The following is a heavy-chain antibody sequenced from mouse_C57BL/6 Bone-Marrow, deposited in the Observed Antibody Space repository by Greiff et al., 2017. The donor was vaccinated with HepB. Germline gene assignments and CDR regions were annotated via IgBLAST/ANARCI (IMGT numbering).Heavy chain of an antibody. Sequence: QVQLKESGSELRSPGSSVKLSCKDFDSEVFPIAYMSWVRQKPGHGFEWIGGILPSIGRTIYGEKFEDKATLDADTLSNTAYLELNSLTSEDSAIYYCARRDYYGSSPFAMDYWGQGTSVTVSS. CDR1: DSEVFPIAY. J-gene: IGHJ4*01. CDR2: ILPSIGRT. D-gene: IGHD1-1*01. CDR3: ARRDYYGSSPFAMDY. V-gene: IGHV15-2*01.